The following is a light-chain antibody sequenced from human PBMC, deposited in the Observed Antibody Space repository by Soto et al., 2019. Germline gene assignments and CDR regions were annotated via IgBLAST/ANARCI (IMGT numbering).Light chain of an antibody. CDR2: GAS. CDR3: QQYGSSPLT. CDR1: QSVANKY. Sequence: EIVLTQSPGTLSLSPGERATLSCRASQSVANKYLAWYQQKPGQAPTLLIYGASYKATGIPDRFSGSGSGTDFTLTISRLEPEDFAVYFCQQYGSSPLTFGGGTKV. J-gene: IGKJ4*01. V-gene: IGKV3-20*01.